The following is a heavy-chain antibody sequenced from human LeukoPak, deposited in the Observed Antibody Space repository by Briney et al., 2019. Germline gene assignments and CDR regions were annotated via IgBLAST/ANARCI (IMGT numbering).Heavy chain of an antibody. J-gene: IGHJ3*02. Sequence: SETLSLTCNVSGGSFSGYYWSWIRQPPGKGLEWIGEIDHSETTTYIASLKSRVTISIDTSKNQLSLKMISVTAADTAVYYCARVEDYYDSSGYSHDAFDIWGQGTMVTASS. CDR1: GGSFSGYY. D-gene: IGHD3-22*01. CDR3: ARVEDYYDSSGYSHDAFDI. CDR2: IDHSETT. V-gene: IGHV4-34*01.